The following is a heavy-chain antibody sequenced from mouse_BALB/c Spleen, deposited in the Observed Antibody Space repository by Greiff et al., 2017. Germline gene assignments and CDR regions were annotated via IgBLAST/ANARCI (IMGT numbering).Heavy chain of an antibody. CDR1: GYTFTSYW. CDR2: IYPGNSDT. D-gene: IGHD1-1*02. J-gene: IGHJ1*01. V-gene: IGHV1-87*01. CDR3: ARWGGGNLDFDV. Sequence: QVQLQQSGTVLVRPGASVKMSCKVSGYTFTSYWMHWVKQRPGQGLEWIGAIYPGNSDTSYNQKFKDKATLTVDKSSSTAYMQLSSPTSEDSAVYYCARWGGGNLDFDVWGAGTTVTVSS.